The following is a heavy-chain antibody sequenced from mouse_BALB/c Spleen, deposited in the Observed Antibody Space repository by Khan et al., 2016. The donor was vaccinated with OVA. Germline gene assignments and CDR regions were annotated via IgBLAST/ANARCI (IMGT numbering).Heavy chain of an antibody. Sequence: QVQLKQSGPELKKPGETVKISCKASGYTFTNYGMNWVKQAPGKALKWMGWISTYTGEPTYADDFKGRFAFSLETSASTAYLQINNLKNEDTATYFCTRPPHFSYVLVYWGKGTSVTVSS. CDR1: GYTFTNYG. V-gene: IGHV9-3-1*01. CDR3: TRPPHFSYVLVY. J-gene: IGHJ4*01. CDR2: ISTYTGEP.